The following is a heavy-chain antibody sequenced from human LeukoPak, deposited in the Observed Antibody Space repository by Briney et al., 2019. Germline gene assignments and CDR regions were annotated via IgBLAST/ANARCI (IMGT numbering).Heavy chain of an antibody. CDR3: ARELSSGYYYDPFDY. CDR1: GGSFSGYY. CDR2: INHSGST. D-gene: IGHD3-22*01. J-gene: IGHJ4*02. Sequence: SETLSLTCAVYGGSFSGYYWSWIRQPPGKGLECIGEINHSGSTNYNPSLKSRVTISVDTSKNQFSLKLSSVTAADTAVYYCARELSSGYYYDPFDYWGQGTLVTVSS. V-gene: IGHV4-34*01.